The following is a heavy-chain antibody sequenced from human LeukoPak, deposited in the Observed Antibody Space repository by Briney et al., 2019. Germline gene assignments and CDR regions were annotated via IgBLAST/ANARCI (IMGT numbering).Heavy chain of an antibody. CDR3: ARAPSEIGGYYPEYFRH. D-gene: IGHD3-22*01. CDR1: GFTFSRYW. Sequence: GGSLRLSCAASGFTFSRYWMHWVRQAPGKGLVWVSRIKSDGGTNYADSVKGRFTISRDNAKNTVSLQTNSLRAEDTGVYYCARAPSEIGGYYPEYFRHWGQGTRVTVSS. J-gene: IGHJ1*01. V-gene: IGHV3-74*01. CDR2: IKSDGGT.